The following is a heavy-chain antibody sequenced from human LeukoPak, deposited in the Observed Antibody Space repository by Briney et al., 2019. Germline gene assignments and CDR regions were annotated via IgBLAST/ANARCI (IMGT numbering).Heavy chain of an antibody. J-gene: IGHJ4*02. V-gene: IGHV4-59*01. D-gene: IGHD6-19*01. CDR1: GGSISSYY. Sequence: PSETLSLTCTVSGGSISSYYWSWIRQPPGKGLEWIGYIYYSGSTNYNPSLKSRVTISVDSSKNQFSLKLSSVTAADTAVYYCARGIFSSGWDSCFDYWGQGTLVTVSS. CDR2: IYYSGST. CDR3: ARGIFSSGWDSCFDY.